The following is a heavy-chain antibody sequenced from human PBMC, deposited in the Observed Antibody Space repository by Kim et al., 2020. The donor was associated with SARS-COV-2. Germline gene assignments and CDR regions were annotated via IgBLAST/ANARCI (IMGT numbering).Heavy chain of an antibody. Sequence: GESLKISCKGSGYSFTSYWISWVRQMPGKGLGWLGRIDPSDSYTNYSPSFQGHVTISADKSISTAYLQWSSLKASDTAMYYCASILTGYYNWFDPWGQGALVTVSS. CDR1: GYSFTSYW. CDR3: ASILTGYYNWFDP. V-gene: IGHV5-10-1*01. CDR2: IDPSDSYT. J-gene: IGHJ5*02. D-gene: IGHD3-9*01.